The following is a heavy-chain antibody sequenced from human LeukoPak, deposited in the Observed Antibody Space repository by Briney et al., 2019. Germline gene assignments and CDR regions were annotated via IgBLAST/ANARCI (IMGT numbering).Heavy chain of an antibody. CDR2: INPTGGST. J-gene: IGHJ5*02. D-gene: IGHD4/OR15-4a*01. CDR3: AKGGGCWSSIDP. Sequence: ASVKVSCKASGYTFTTYPMNWVRQAPGQGLEWMGIINPTGGSTTYAQKFQGRVTMTRDMSTSTVYMELSSLRSEDTAVYYCAKGGGCWSSIDPWGQGTLVTVSS. V-gene: IGHV1-46*01. CDR1: GYTFTTYP.